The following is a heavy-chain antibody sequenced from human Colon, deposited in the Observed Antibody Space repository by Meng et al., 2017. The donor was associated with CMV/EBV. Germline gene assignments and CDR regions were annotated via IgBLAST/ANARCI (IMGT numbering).Heavy chain of an antibody. CDR3: ARSFSGSYRSFFDY. D-gene: IGHD1-26*01. J-gene: IGHJ4*02. V-gene: IGHV4-59*01. CDR2: VYHSGST. CDR1: SGSMTGNY. Sequence: SETLSLTCTVSSGSMTGNYWTGIRQPPGKGLEWLGHVYHSGSTDYNPSLKSRLTISLDTSQNQFSLRLTSVTSADTAVYYCARSFSGSYRSFFDYWGQGTLVTVSS.